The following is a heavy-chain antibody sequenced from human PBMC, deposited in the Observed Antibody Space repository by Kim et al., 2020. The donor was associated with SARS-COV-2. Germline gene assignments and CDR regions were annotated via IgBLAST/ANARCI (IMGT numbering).Heavy chain of an antibody. CDR3: ARGGDGDSMDV. V-gene: IGHV3-11*05. J-gene: IGHJ6*02. CDR2: T. D-gene: IGHD4-17*01. Sequence: TNHADSVKVRFTISRDNAKNSLYLQMNSLRAEDTAVYYCARGGDGDSMDVWGQGTTVTVSS.